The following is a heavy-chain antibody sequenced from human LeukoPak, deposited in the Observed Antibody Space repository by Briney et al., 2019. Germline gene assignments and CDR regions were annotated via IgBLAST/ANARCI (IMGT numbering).Heavy chain of an antibody. D-gene: IGHD1-26*01. V-gene: IGHV4-59*01. CDR3: ARGYYYLPLDY. CDR2: IYYSGST. CDR1: GGPISSYY. Sequence: SETLSLTCTVSGGPISSYYWSWIRQPPGKGLEWIGYIYYSGSTNYNPSLKSRVTISVDTSKNQFSLKLSSVTAADTAVYYCARGYYYLPLDYWGQGTLVTVSS. J-gene: IGHJ4*02.